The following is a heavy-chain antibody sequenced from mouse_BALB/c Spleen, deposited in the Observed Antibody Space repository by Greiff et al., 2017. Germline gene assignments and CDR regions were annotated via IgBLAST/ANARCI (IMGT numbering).Heavy chain of an antibody. CDR2: INPSTGYT. V-gene: IGHV1-7*01. J-gene: IGHJ1*01. D-gene: IGHD2-4*01. CDR3: ARIYYDYDRYFDV. Sequence: QVQLKQSGAELAKPGASVKMSCKASGYTFTSYWMHWVKQRPGQGLEWIGYINPSTGYTEYNQKFKDKATLTADKSSSTAYMQLSSLTSEDSAVYYCARIYYDYDRYFDVWGAGTTVTVSS. CDR1: GYTFTSYW.